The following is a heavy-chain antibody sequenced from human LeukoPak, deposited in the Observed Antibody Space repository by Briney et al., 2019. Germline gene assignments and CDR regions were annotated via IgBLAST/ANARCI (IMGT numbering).Heavy chain of an antibody. CDR3: ARDYIAPYSSGWYPDY. V-gene: IGHV1-18*04. J-gene: IGHJ4*02. D-gene: IGHD6-19*01. CDR2: ISRYNGDT. CDR1: GYSFTSYA. Sequence: ASVKVSCKASGYSFTSYAISWLRQAPGQGLEWMGWISRYNGDTKYAQKVQGGVTMTTDTSTSTAYMDLRNLRSDDTAVYYCARDYIAPYSSGWYPDYWGQGTLVTVSS.